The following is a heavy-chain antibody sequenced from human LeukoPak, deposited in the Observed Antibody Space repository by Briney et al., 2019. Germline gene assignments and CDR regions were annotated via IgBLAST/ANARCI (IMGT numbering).Heavy chain of an antibody. CDR1: GFTFSSYA. J-gene: IGHJ4*02. D-gene: IGHD3-22*01. Sequence: GGSLRLSCAASGFTFSSYAMPWVRQAPGKGLEWVAVISYDGSNKYYADSVKGRFTISRDNSKNTLYLQMNSLRAEDTAVYYCARPAYYYDSSGYYLDYWGQGTLVTVSS. CDR3: ARPAYYYDSSGYYLDY. CDR2: ISYDGSNK. V-gene: IGHV3-30-3*01.